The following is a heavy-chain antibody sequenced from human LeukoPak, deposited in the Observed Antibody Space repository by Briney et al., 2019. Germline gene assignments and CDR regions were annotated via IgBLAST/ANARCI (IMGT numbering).Heavy chain of an antibody. CDR2: ISYDGSNK. CDR1: GFTFSSYG. V-gene: IGHV3-30*18. CDR3: AKVLLRLGELSPFDY. Sequence: GGSLRLSCAASGFTFSSYGMHWVRQAPSKGLEWVAVISYDGSNKYYADSVKGRFTISRDNSKNTLYLQMNSLRAEDTAVYYCAKVLLRLGELSPFDYWGQGTLVTVSS. D-gene: IGHD3-16*02. J-gene: IGHJ4*02.